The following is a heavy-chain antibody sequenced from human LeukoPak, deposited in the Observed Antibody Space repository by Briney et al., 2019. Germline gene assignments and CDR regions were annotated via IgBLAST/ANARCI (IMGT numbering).Heavy chain of an antibody. CDR1: GDPISTSSDY. J-gene: IGHJ4*02. Sequence: SETLSLTCTVSGDPISTSSDYKWTWIRQPPRKGLEWIGDIYYSGSTNYNPSLQSRVTISVDTSNNQFSLKLTSVTAADTAVYYCAREYSAFDYWGQGTLVTVSS. D-gene: IGHD5-12*01. V-gene: IGHV4-61*08. CDR2: IYYSGST. CDR3: AREYSAFDY.